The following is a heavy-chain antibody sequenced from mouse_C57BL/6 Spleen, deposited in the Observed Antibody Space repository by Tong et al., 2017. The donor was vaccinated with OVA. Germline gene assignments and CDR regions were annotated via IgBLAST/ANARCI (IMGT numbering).Heavy chain of an antibody. CDR2: INPNYGTT. D-gene: IGHD1-2*01. V-gene: IGHV1-39*01. Sequence: EVQLQESGPVLVKPGPSVKISCKASGYSFTDYNMNWVKQSNGKSLEWIGVINPNYGTTSYNQKFKGKATLTVDQSSSTAYMQLNSLTSEDSAVYYCARSEDHYSGNYFDYWGQGTTLTVSS. J-gene: IGHJ2*01. CDR1: GYSFTDYN. CDR3: ARSEDHYSGNYFDY.